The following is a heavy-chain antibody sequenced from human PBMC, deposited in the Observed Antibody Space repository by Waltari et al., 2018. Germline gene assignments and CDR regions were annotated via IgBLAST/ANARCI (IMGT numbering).Heavy chain of an antibody. D-gene: IGHD3-10*01. J-gene: IGHJ6*03. V-gene: IGHV4-4*07. CDR1: GGSIISYY. CDR3: ARIYGSGTCIYMDV. CDR2: ICPGATP. Sequence: QVQLQESGPGLVKPSETLSLTCTVSGGSIISYYWSWIRQPAGKGLEWIGRICPGATPYHSASLRTRIMMSVETPQNQFCLKLSSVTAADTAVYYCARIYGSGTCIYMDVWGKGTTVTVSS.